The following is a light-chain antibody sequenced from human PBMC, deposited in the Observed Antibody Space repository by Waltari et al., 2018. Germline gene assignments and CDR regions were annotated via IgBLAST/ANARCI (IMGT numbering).Light chain of an antibody. V-gene: IGKV1-5*03. CDR2: KPS. CDR1: QSISKW. J-gene: IGKJ4*01. CDR3: QQYNSYSLLS. Sequence: DLQMTQSPSTLSASVGDRVIFSCRASQSISKWLAWYQQKPGKAPKLLIYKPSTLESGVPSRFSGSGSGTEFTLTISSLQPEDFATYYCQQYNSYSLLSFGGGTKVEIK.